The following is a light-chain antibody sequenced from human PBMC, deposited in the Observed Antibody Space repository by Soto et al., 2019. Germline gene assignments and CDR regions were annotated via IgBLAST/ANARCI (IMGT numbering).Light chain of an antibody. J-gene: IGLJ1*01. CDR2: EVS. Sequence: QSVLTQPASVSGSPGQSITISCTGSSSDIGAYNYVSWFQQYPGKAPKLIISEVSNRPSGVSNRFSGSKSGTAASLTISGLQTEDEADYFCFSFTTGWTHAFGTGTKVTVL. CDR1: SSDIGAYNY. CDR3: FSFTTGWTHA. V-gene: IGLV2-14*01.